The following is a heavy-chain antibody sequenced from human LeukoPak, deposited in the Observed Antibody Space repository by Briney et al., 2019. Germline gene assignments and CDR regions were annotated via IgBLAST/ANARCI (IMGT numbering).Heavy chain of an antibody. CDR1: GYSISSGYY. Sequence: SETLSLTCAVSGYSISSGYYWGWIRQSPGTGLEWIGSIYHSGGSYYNPSLKSRVTISEDTPKNQFSLKLSSMSAADTAVYYCATAVVITPFDYWGQGILVTVSS. J-gene: IGHJ4*02. CDR2: IYHSGGS. V-gene: IGHV4-38-2*01. CDR3: ATAVVITPFDY. D-gene: IGHD3-22*01.